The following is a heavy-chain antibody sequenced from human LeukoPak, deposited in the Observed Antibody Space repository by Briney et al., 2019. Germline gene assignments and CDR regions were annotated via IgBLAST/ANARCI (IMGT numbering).Heavy chain of an antibody. Sequence: SETLSLTCTVYGWSFSGYYWSWIRQPPGKGLEWIGEINHRGSTNYNPSLKSRGTMSIHTSKNQSSLRLTSVTAADTAVDYCARXXIDSMYNWFDPWGQGTLVIVSS. CDR2: INHRGST. D-gene: IGHD2-21*01. V-gene: IGHV4-34*01. CDR1: GWSFSGYY. J-gene: IGHJ5*02. CDR3: ARXXIDSMYNWFDP.